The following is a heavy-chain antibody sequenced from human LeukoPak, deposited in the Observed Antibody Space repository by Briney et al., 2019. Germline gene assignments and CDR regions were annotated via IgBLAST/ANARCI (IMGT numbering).Heavy chain of an antibody. D-gene: IGHD3-10*01. CDR3: ARDSGGSDY. V-gene: IGHV3-23*01. CDR2: ISGSGGST. CDR1: GFTFSSYA. Sequence: PGGSLRLSCAASGFTFSSYAMSWVRQAPGKGLEWVSGISGSGGSTYYADSVKGRFTISRDNAKNSLYLQMNSLRDEDTAVYYCARDSGGSDYWGQGTLVTVSS. J-gene: IGHJ4*02.